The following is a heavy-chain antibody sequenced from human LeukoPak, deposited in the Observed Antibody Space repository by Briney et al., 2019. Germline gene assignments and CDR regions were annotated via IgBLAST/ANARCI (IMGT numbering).Heavy chain of an antibody. V-gene: IGHV1-2*02. CDR2: INPNSGGT. D-gene: IGHD3-3*01. J-gene: IGHJ3*02. CDR3: ARYRSVYDFWSGRIPDAFDI. CDR1: GYKFSNYG. Sequence: GASVKVSCKAFGYKFSNYGISWVRQAPGQGLEWMGWINPNSGGTNYAQKFQGRVTMTRDTSISTAYMELSRLRSDDTAVYYCARYRSVYDFWSGRIPDAFDIWGQGTMVTVSS.